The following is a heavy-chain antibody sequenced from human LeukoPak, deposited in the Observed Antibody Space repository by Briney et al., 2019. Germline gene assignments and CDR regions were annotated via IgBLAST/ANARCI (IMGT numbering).Heavy chain of an antibody. CDR1: GFTFGKYW. J-gene: IGHJ4*02. CDR2: IKLDGSEK. CDR3: AKAPGIAAAIDY. V-gene: IGHV3-7*03. D-gene: IGHD6-13*01. Sequence: GGSLRLSCVASGFTFGKYWMSWVRQAPGKGLEWVANIKLDGSEKNYVDSVKGRFTISRDNTKNSLYLQMNSLRAEDTALYYCAKAPGIAAAIDYWGQGTLVTVSS.